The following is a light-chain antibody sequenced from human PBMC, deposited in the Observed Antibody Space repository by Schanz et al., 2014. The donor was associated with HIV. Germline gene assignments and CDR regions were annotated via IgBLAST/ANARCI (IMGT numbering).Light chain of an antibody. CDR1: SSDIGGSDY. J-gene: IGLJ1*01. Sequence: QSALTQPASESGSPGQSITTSCSGTSSDIGGSDYVSWYQQHPGRAPKVLIYDVRDRPSGVSNRFSGSKSDNTASLTISGLQAEDEADYYCSSYTSSNTLVFGTGTKPTVL. CDR2: DVR. CDR3: SSYTSSNTLV. V-gene: IGLV2-14*03.